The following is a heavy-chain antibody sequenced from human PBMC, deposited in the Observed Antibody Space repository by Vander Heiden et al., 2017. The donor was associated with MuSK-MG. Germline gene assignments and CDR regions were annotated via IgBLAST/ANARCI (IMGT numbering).Heavy chain of an antibody. CDR1: GGSISSSSYY. CDR3: ARTAGYDFWSGYYTPLYFDY. Sequence: QLQLQESVPGLVKPSETLSLTCTVSGGSISSSSYYWGWIRQPPGKGLEWIGSIYYSGSTYYNPSLKSRVTISVDTSKNQFSLKLSSVTAADTAVYYCARTAGYDFWSGYYTPLYFDYWGQGTLVTVSS. V-gene: IGHV4-39*07. J-gene: IGHJ4*02. D-gene: IGHD3-3*01. CDR2: IYYSGST.